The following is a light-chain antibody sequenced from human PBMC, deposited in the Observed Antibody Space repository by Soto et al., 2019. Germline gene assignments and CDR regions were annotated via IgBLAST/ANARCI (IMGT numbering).Light chain of an antibody. V-gene: IGKV1D-13*01. J-gene: IGKJ5*01. CDR2: AAS. CDR3: QQYSNWPPIT. CDR1: QGISSA. Sequence: AIQLTQSPSSLSASVGDRVTISYRASQGISSALAWFQQKPGKAPKRLIYAASSLQSGVPSRFSGSGSGTEFTLTISSLQSEDFAVYYCQQYSNWPPITFGQGTRLEIK.